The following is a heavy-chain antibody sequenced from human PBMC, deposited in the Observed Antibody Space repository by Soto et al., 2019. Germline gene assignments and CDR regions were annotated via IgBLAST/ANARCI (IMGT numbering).Heavy chain of an antibody. V-gene: IGHV2-5*02. CDR2: IYWDDDK. CDR1: GFSLSTSGVG. J-gene: IGHJ2*01. Sequence: QITLKESGPTLVKPTQTLTLTCTFSGFSLSTSGVGVGWIRQPPGKALEWLALIYWDDDKRYIPSLKSRLTITKHTSKNQVVLTKTNMDPVDTATYYCAHRRRTFDLVTYWYFDLWGRGTLVTVS. CDR3: AHRRRTFDLVTYWYFDL. D-gene: IGHD3-9*01.